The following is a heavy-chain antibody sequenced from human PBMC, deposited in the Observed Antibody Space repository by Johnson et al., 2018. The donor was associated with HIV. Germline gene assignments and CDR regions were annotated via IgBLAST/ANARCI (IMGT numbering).Heavy chain of an antibody. CDR1: GFTFSSHH. V-gene: IGHV3-64*01. D-gene: IGHD6-13*01. Sequence: VQLVESGGGLVQPGESLRLSCGASGFTFSSHHMYWVRQAPGKGLEHVSAISGNAGSTYHAYSVKGRFNISRDNFKNTMYLQMGSLTAEDMAVYYCARRRYSTSWQEAFVIWGRGTMVTVSS. CDR2: ISGNAGST. J-gene: IGHJ3*02. CDR3: ARRRYSTSWQEAFVI.